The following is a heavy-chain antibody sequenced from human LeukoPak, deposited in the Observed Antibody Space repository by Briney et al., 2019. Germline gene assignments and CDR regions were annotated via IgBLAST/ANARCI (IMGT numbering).Heavy chain of an antibody. J-gene: IGHJ5*02. V-gene: IGHV3-21*01. CDR2: ISSSSSYI. CDR1: GFTFDDYA. CDR3: AKDPSGSSGWYLSPGNWFDP. D-gene: IGHD6-19*01. Sequence: SGRSLRLSCAASGFTFDDYAMHWVRQAPGKGLEWVSSISSSSSYIYYADSVKGRFTISRDNAKNSLYLQMNSLRAEDTAVYYCAKDPSGSSGWYLSPGNWFDPWGQGTLVTVSS.